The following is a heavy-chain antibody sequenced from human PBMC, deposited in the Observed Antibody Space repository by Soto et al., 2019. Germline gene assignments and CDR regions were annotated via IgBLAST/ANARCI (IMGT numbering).Heavy chain of an antibody. CDR1: GDSVSSNSAA. J-gene: IGHJ4*02. Sequence: KQSQTLSLTCAISGDSVSSNSAAWNWIRQSPSRGLEWLGRTYYRSKWYNDYAVSVKSRITINPDTSKNQFSLQLNSVTPEDTAVYYCARDVRLSGSTVVTPLVHTTFDYWGQGTLVTVSS. V-gene: IGHV6-1*01. CDR2: TYYRSKWYN. D-gene: IGHD4-17*01. CDR3: ARDVRLSGSTVVTPLVHTTFDY.